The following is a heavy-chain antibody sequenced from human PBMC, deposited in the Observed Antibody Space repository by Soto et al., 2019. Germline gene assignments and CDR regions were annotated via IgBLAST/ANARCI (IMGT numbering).Heavy chain of an antibody. CDR3: ARDCATTVVTYPYY. Sequence: QVQLVESGGVLVKPGGSVRLSCVASGFTFSDYFMTWIRQAPGKGLQWVAYISSSGSANYADSVKSRFTTARDNAKNSLYLEMNSLRAEDTAVYYYARDCATTVVTYPYYWGQGTLVTVSS. J-gene: IGHJ4*02. D-gene: IGHD4-17*01. CDR1: GFTFSDYF. CDR2: ISSSGSA. V-gene: IGHV3-11*05.